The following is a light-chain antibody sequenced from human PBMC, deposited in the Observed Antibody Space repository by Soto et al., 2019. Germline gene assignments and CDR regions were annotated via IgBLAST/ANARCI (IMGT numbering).Light chain of an antibody. CDR1: QSLLHSRGYSY. Sequence: DIVMIQSPLSLPVTPGEPASISCRSSQSLLHSRGYSYLDWYLQKPGQSPQLLINLGSNRASGVPDRFSGSGSGTNFTLKISRVEAEDVGVYYCMQSLQTPLTFGGETKVEIK. CDR2: LGS. V-gene: IGKV2-28*01. J-gene: IGKJ4*01. CDR3: MQSLQTPLT.